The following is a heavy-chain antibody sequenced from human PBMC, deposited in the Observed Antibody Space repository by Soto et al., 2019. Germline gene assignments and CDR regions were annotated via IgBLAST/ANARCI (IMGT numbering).Heavy chain of an antibody. CDR2: IIPNFGTG. Sequence: QVQLVQSGAEVKKPGSSVKVACKASGGIFSNYVLNWVRQAPGQGLEWMGGIIPNFGTGNYAQKFQGRVTITADESTTTASMELRGLRSEDTAVYYCARRYYNSSGYFDYWGQGTLVTVSS. V-gene: IGHV1-69*01. CDR3: ARRYYNSSGYFDY. CDR1: GGIFSNYV. J-gene: IGHJ4*02. D-gene: IGHD3-22*01.